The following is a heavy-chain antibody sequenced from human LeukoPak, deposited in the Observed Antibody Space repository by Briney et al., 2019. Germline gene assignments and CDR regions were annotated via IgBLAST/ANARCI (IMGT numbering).Heavy chain of an antibody. CDR2: VYHSGST. CDR1: GYPISSGYY. J-gene: IGHJ4*02. D-gene: IGHD6-6*01. Sequence: SETPSLTCTVSGYPISSGYYWGWIRQPPGKGLEWIGSVYHSGSTYQNPSLKSRVTISLDTSKNQFSLKLSSVTAADTAVYYCARDWYSSSSAGQIFDYWGQGTLVTVSS. V-gene: IGHV4-38-2*02. CDR3: ARDWYSSSSAGQIFDY.